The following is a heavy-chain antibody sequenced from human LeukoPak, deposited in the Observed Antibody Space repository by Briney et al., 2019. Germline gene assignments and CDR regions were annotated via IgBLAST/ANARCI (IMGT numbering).Heavy chain of an antibody. D-gene: IGHD7-27*01. CDR2: INPNSGGT. V-gene: IGHV1-2*02. CDR1: GYTFTGYY. J-gene: IGHJ4*02. Sequence: AASVKVSCKASGYTFTGYYMHWVRQAPGQGLEWMGWINPNSGGTNYAQKFQGRVTMTRDTSISTAYMELSRLRSDDTAVYYCARGLTGDPTTGFDYWGQGTLVTVSS. CDR3: ARGLTGDPTTGFDY.